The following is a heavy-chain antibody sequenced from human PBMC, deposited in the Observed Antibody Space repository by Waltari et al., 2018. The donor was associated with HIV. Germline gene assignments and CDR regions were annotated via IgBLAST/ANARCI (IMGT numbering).Heavy chain of an antibody. V-gene: IGHV3-21*01. CDR3: ARGLLTGYTLFDH. CDR1: GCTVSTYS. CDR2: NNRCNTHI. Sequence: EVRLVESGGGLVKSGGSLSPSCAVSGCTVSTYSMYWVRQAPGKGLEWLSSNNRCNTHIYYADSVKGRVTITRDNAKNSLYLEMSSLRSEDTAVYYCARGLLTGYTLFDHWGQGTLVTVSS. D-gene: IGHD3-9*01. J-gene: IGHJ5*02.